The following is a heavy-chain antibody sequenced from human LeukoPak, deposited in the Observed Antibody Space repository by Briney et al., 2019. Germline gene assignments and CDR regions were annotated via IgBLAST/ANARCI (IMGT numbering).Heavy chain of an antibody. CDR3: ARAVRDLYSGRLET. V-gene: IGHV1-69*05. Sequence: VASVKVSCKASGGTFSSYAISWVRQAPGQGLEWMGGIIPIFGTANYAQKFQGRVTMTRDMSTSTVYMELSSLRSEDTAVYYCARAVRDLYSGRLETWGQGTLVTVSS. J-gene: IGHJ5*02. D-gene: IGHD1-26*01. CDR2: IIPIFGTA. CDR1: GGTFSSYA.